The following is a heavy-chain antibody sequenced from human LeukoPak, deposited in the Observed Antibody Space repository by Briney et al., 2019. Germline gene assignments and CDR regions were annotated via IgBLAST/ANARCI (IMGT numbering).Heavy chain of an antibody. D-gene: IGHD2-21*02. Sequence: GEPLKISCKGSGYSFTSYWIGWVRQMPGKGLEWMGIIYPGDSDTRYSPSFQGQVTISADKSISTAYLQWSSLKASDTATYYCARPSLAYCGGDCPFDYWGQGTLVTVSS. J-gene: IGHJ4*02. CDR3: ARPSLAYCGGDCPFDY. V-gene: IGHV5-51*01. CDR2: IYPGDSDT. CDR1: GYSFTSYW.